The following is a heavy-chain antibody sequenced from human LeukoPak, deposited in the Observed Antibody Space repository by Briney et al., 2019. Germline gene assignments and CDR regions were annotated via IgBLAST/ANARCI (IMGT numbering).Heavy chain of an antibody. CDR2: IYYSGST. V-gene: IGHV4-39*07. CDR3: ARDRVSGYYLDFDY. Sequence: PSETLSLTCTVSGGSISSSNYYWGWIRQPPGKGLECIGSIYYSGSTYYNPSLKSRVTISVDTSKNQFSLKLSSVTAADTAVYYCARDRVSGYYLDFDYWGQGTLVTVSS. D-gene: IGHD3-22*01. CDR1: GGSISSSNYY. J-gene: IGHJ4*02.